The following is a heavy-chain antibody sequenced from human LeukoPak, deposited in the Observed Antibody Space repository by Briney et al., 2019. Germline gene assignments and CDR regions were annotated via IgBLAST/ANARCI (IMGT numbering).Heavy chain of an antibody. CDR2: ISHTGRA. V-gene: IGHV4-39*02. J-gene: IGHJ2*01. D-gene: IGHD5-12*01. CDR3: VRALEIVNSSGWYIDL. CDR1: GGSISISNYY. Sequence: SETLSLTCAVSGGSISISNYYWAYLRQRPGKGLEWIGSISHTGRAYYKPSLKSRATMSVDTSKNHFSLKLTSVAAADTSFYYCVRALEIVNSSGWYIDLWGRGTLVTVSS.